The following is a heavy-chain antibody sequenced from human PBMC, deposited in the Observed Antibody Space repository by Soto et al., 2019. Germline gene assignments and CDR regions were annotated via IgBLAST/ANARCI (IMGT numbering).Heavy chain of an antibody. J-gene: IGHJ4*02. CDR1: GFSLNTSGVV. CDR2: VYWDDAK. Sequence: QITLKEYCPTLVTPTQTLTLTFTFSGFSLNTSGVVVGWIRQPPGKALEWIAVVYWDDAKRYSPSLKSRLTITKDTSTNQVVLTMANMDPVDTATYYCAHSSEPTFLDSWGQGTLVTVSS. V-gene: IGHV2-5*02. CDR3: AHSSEPTFLDS.